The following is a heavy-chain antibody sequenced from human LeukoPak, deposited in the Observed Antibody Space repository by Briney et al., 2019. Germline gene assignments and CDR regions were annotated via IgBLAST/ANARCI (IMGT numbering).Heavy chain of an antibody. D-gene: IGHD1-1*01. Sequence: GASVKVSCKASGYTFTGYYMHWVRQAPGQGLEWMGWINPNSGGTNYAQKFQGRVTMTRDTSISTAYMELSRLRSDDTAVYYCARDGAPGTLDAFDIWGQGTMVTVSS. CDR2: INPNSGGT. J-gene: IGHJ3*02. CDR3: ARDGAPGTLDAFDI. CDR1: GYTFTGYY. V-gene: IGHV1-2*02.